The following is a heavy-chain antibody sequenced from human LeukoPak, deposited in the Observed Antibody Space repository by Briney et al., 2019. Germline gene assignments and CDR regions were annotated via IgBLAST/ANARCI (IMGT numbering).Heavy chain of an antibody. V-gene: IGHV1-8*01. D-gene: IGHD7-27*01. Sequence: ASVKVSCKASGYTFTSYDINWVRQATGQGLEWMGWINPNSGNTGYAQKFQGRVTMTRDTSTSTVYMELSSLRSEDTAVYYCARAEARANSHPIDYWGQGTLVTVSS. J-gene: IGHJ4*02. CDR1: GYTFTSYD. CDR2: INPNSGNT. CDR3: ARAEARANSHPIDY.